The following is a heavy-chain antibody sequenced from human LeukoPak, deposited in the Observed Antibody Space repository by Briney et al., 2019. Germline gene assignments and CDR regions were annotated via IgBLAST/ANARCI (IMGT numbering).Heavy chain of an antibody. Sequence: GGCLTLSCPVSGFTFSRYSMSWVRQAAGRGREWVESIIVSGGSTNYAHSVKGRFTISTDTSNSTLYLQMNSLRAEDTAVYYCAKAENSGSYSSFDYCGKGTLVT. CDR2: IIVSGGST. V-gene: IGHV3-23*01. CDR3: AKAENSGSYSSFDY. J-gene: IGHJ4*02. D-gene: IGHD1-26*01. CDR1: GFTFSRYS.